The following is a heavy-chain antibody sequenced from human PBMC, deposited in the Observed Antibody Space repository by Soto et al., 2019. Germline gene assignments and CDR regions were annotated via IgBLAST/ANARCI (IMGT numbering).Heavy chain of an antibody. Sequence: VKVSCKASGGTFSSYAISWVRQAPGQGLEWMGGIIPIFGTANYAQKFQGRVTITADESTSTAYMELSSLRSEDTAVYYCARNRRQLLIPHYYYYYGMDVWGQGTTVTVSS. CDR2: IIPIFGTA. CDR1: GGTFSSYA. CDR3: ARNRRQLLIPHYYYYYGMDV. J-gene: IGHJ6*02. V-gene: IGHV1-69*13. D-gene: IGHD2-2*01.